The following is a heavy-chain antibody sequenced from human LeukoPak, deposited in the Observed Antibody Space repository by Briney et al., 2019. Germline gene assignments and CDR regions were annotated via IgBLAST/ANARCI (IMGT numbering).Heavy chain of an antibody. CDR3: AKDKGQLAATQSAGSAFDI. D-gene: IGHD2-15*01. J-gene: IGHJ3*02. V-gene: IGHV3-23*01. CDR1: GFTFSSYA. Sequence: PGGSLRLSCAASGFTFSSYAMSWVRQAPGKGLEWVSAISGSGGSTYYADSVKGRFTISRDNSKNTLYLQMNSLRAEDTAVYYCAKDKGQLAATQSAGSAFDIWGQGTMVTVSS. CDR2: ISGSGGST.